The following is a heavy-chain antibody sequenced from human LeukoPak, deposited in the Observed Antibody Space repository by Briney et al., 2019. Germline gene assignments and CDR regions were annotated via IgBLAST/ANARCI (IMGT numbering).Heavy chain of an antibody. CDR3: ARDSTSYDYAWGSYRFLQYYFDY. CDR1: GFTFSDYG. D-gene: IGHD3-16*02. CDR2: IWYDGSNK. J-gene: IGHJ4*02. Sequence: GRSLRLSCAASGFTFSDYGMHWVRQAPGKGLEWGAVIWYDGSNKYFADSVKGRFTISRDNAENSLYLQMNSLRAEDTAVYYCARDSTSYDYAWGSYRFLQYYFDYWGQGTLVTVSS. V-gene: IGHV3-33*01.